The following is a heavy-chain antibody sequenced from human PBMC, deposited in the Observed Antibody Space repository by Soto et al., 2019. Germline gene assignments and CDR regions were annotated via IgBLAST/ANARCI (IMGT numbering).Heavy chain of an antibody. J-gene: IGHJ2*01. CDR1: GYTFTSYG. CDR3: ARERYHYDSSGYSDL. V-gene: IGHV1-18*01. CDR2: ISAYNGKT. Sequence: QVQLVQSGAEVKKPGASVKVSCKASGYTFTSYGISWVRQAPGQGLEWMGWISAYNGKTKNSQKFQGRVSMTKETSTSTAYMELRSLSSHDTAVYYCARERYHYDSSGYSDLWGRGTLVTVSS. D-gene: IGHD3-22*01.